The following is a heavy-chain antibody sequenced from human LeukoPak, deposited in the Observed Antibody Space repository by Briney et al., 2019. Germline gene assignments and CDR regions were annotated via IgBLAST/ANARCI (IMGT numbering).Heavy chain of an antibody. CDR1: GGSISSYY. J-gene: IGHJ4*02. CDR2: IYYSGST. D-gene: IGHD4-17*01. V-gene: IGHV4-59*08. CDR3: ARGGTTVTLYDY. Sequence: PSETLSLTCTVSGGSISSYYWSWIRQPPGKGLEWIGYIYYSGSTNYNPSLKSRVTISVDTSKNQFSLKLSSVTAADTAVYYCARGGTTVTLYDYWGQGTLVTVSS.